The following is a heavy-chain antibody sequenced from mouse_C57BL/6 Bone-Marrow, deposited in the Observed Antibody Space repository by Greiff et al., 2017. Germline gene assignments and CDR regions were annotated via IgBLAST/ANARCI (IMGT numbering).Heavy chain of an antibody. CDR1: GFTFSSYT. CDR2: ISGGGGNT. Sequence: DVMLVESGGGLVKPGGSLKLSCAASGFTFSSYTMSWVRQTPEKRLEWVATISGGGGNTYYPDSVKGRFTISRDNAKNTLYLQMSSLRSEDTALYDCARPYYSNYGFAYWGQGTLVTVSA. J-gene: IGHJ3*01. V-gene: IGHV5-9*01. D-gene: IGHD2-5*01. CDR3: ARPYYSNYGFAY.